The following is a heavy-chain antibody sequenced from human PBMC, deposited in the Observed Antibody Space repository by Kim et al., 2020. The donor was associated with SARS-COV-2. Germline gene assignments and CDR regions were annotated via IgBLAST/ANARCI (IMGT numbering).Heavy chain of an antibody. Sequence: YAQKFQGRVTITADESTSTAYMELSSLRSEDTAVYYCARARCTSCLIQGYWGQGTLVTVSS. J-gene: IGHJ4*02. D-gene: IGHD2-2*01. CDR3: ARARCTSCLIQGY. V-gene: IGHV1-69*01.